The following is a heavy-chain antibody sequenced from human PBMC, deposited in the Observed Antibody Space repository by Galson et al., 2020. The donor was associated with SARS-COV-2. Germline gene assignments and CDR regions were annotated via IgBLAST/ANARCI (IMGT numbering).Heavy chain of an antibody. J-gene: IGHJ4*02. V-gene: IGHV3-33*01. CDR3: ASSQYTSSWYVGD. Sequence: GGSLRLSCAASGFTFSSYGMHWVRQAPGKGLEWVAVIWYDGSNKYYADSVKGRFTISRDNSKNTLYLQMNSLRAEDTAVYYCASSQYTSSWYVGDWGQGTLVTVSS. D-gene: IGHD6-13*01. CDR2: IWYDGSNK. CDR1: GFTFSSYG.